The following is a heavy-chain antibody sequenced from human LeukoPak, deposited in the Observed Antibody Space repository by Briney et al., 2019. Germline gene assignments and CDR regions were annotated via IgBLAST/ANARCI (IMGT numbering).Heavy chain of an antibody. J-gene: IGHJ4*02. CDR3: ARAGDITMVTPFDY. V-gene: IGHV4-30-4*01. CDR1: GGSISSGDYY. CDR2: IYYSGSA. Sequence: SQTLSLTCTVSGGSISSGDYYWSWIRQPPGKGLEWIGYIYYSGSAYYNPSLKSRVTISVDTSKYQFSLKLSSVTAADTAVYYCARAGDITMVTPFDYWGQGTLVTVSS. D-gene: IGHD5-18*01.